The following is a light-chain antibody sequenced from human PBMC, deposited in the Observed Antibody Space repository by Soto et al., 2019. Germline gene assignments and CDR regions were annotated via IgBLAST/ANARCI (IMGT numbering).Light chain of an antibody. J-gene: IGKJ3*01. CDR1: QSVSSK. Sequence: IVMTQSPATLSVSPGERATLSCRASQSVSSKLGWYQQKPGQAPRLLIYGASIRATGIPARFSGSGSGTEFTLTISSLQSEDFAVYYCQQYNNWPRTFGPGTKLDIK. CDR3: QQYNNWPRT. V-gene: IGKV3-15*01. CDR2: GAS.